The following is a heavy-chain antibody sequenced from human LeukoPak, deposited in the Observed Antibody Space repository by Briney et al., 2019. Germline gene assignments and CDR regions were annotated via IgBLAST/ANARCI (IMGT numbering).Heavy chain of an antibody. D-gene: IGHD3-3*01. J-gene: IGHJ6*02. CDR1: GFTFSSYG. CDR2: IWYDGSNK. Sequence: SGGSLRLSCAASGFTFSSYGMHWVRQAPGKGLEWVAVIWYDGSNKYYADSVKGRFTISRDNSKNTLYLQMNSLRAEDTAVYYCARDLYYDFWSGYFPPRYYYYYGMDFWGQGTTVTVSS. CDR3: ARDLYYDFWSGYFPPRYYYYYGMDF. V-gene: IGHV3-33*01.